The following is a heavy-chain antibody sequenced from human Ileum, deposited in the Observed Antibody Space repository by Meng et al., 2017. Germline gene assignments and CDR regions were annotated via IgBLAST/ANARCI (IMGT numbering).Heavy chain of an antibody. V-gene: IGHV4-38-2*01. J-gene: IGHJ2*01. D-gene: IGHD2-8*01. CDR1: GYSISSGYY. CDR3: ARGLNWYFDI. CDR2: IFHSGTI. Sequence: SETLSLTCAVSGYSISSGYYWGWIRQPPGKGLEWIGSIFHSGTIYYNPSLKSRITMSVDTSKNQFSLKLSSVTAADTAVYYCARGLNWYFDIWGHGTLVTVSS.